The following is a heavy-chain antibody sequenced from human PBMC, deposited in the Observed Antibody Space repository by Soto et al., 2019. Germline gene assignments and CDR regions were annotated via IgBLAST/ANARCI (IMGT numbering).Heavy chain of an antibody. D-gene: IGHD2-2*01. V-gene: IGHV4-39*01. CDR3: ARLPYCISTSCWGGYYYYGMDV. CDR2: IYYSGST. CDR1: GGSISSSSYY. Sequence: SETLSLTCTVSGGSISSSSYYWGWIRQPPGKGLEWIGSIYYSGSTYYNPSLKSRVTISVDTSKNQFSLKLSSVTAADTAVYYCARLPYCISTSCWGGYYYYGMDVWGQGTTVTVSS. J-gene: IGHJ6*02.